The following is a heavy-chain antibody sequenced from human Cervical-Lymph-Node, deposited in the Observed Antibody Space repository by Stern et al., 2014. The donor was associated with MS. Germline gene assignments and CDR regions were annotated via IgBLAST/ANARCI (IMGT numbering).Heavy chain of an antibody. CDR3: ARGHGMDV. V-gene: IGHV3-48*02. CDR1: GFTFSTFS. CDR2: ISSSSSNM. J-gene: IGHJ6*02. Sequence: EVQLVESGGGFVQPGGSLRLSCAASGFTFSTFSMKWVRQAPGTGLELFSYISSSSSNMDYADSVKGRFTISRDNAKTSLYLQMNSLRDEDTAVYFCARGHGMDVWGQGTTVTVSS.